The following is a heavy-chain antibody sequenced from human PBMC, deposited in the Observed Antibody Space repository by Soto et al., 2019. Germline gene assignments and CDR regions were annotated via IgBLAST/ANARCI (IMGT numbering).Heavy chain of an antibody. D-gene: IGHD3-16*01. CDR2: ISTYNGNT. CDR1: GYTFTNFG. CDR3: ARGGTPIDD. Sequence: QVQLVQSGAEVKKPGASVKVACKTSGYTFTNFGISWVRQAPGQGLEWMGWISTYNGNTNYAQKFQGSVTMTTDTSTSTAYMELRSLRSDDTAVSYCARGGTPIDDWGQGTLVSVSS. V-gene: IGHV1-18*01. J-gene: IGHJ4*02.